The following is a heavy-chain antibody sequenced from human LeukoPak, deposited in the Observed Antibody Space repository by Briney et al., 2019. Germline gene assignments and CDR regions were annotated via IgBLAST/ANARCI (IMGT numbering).Heavy chain of an antibody. CDR2: INHSGGT. CDR3: AREFGDPYHSFDY. J-gene: IGHJ4*02. CDR1: GGSFTSYH. V-gene: IGHV4-34*01. D-gene: IGHD3-10*01. Sequence: KPSETLSLTCTVYGGSFTSYHWNWIRQPPGKGLEWIGAINHSGGTNYNPSLKSRVTILLDTSKNQFSLKLSAMTAADTAVYYCAREFGDPYHSFDYWGQGTLVTVSS.